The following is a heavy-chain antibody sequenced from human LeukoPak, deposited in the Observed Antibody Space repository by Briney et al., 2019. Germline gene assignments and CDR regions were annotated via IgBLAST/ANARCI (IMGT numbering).Heavy chain of an antibody. CDR3: AREPYTSSSDRHEKAFDY. V-gene: IGHV1-2*06. D-gene: IGHD6-6*01. CDR2: INSNNGGE. Sequence: RASVKVSCKASGYTFTAHFIHWVRQATGQGLEWMGQINSNNGGEKYAPKFQGRVTVLRDTSINTIYLDLTSLTSDDTAVYYCAREPYTSSSDRHEKAFDYWGQGTLVTVSS. CDR1: GYTFTAHF. J-gene: IGHJ4*02.